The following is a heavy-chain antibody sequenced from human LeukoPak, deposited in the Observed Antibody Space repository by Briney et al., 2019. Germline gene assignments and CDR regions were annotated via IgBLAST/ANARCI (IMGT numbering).Heavy chain of an antibody. J-gene: IGHJ4*02. CDR2: IYYSGST. Sequence: SETLSLTCTVSGGSISSSSYYWGWIRQPPGKGLEWIGSIYYSGSTYYNPSLKSRVTISVDTSKNQFSLKLSSVTAADTAVYYCARSFRSSWYFDYWDQGTLVTVSS. CDR1: GGSISSSSYY. CDR3: ARSFRSSWYFDY. D-gene: IGHD6-13*01. V-gene: IGHV4-39*07.